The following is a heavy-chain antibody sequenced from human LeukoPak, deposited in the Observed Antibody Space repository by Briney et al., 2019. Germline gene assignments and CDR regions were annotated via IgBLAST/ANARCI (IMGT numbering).Heavy chain of an antibody. D-gene: IGHD6-13*01. CDR3: ARTPSGIYSSSWYGDYFDY. CDR2: INAGNGNT. V-gene: IGHV1-3*01. CDR1: GGTFSSYA. J-gene: IGHJ4*02. Sequence: GASVKVSCKASGGTFSSYAMHWVRQAPGQRLEWMGWINAGNGNTKYSQKFQGRVTITRDTSASTAYMELSSLRSEDTAVYYCARTPSGIYSSSWYGDYFDYWGQGTLVTVSS.